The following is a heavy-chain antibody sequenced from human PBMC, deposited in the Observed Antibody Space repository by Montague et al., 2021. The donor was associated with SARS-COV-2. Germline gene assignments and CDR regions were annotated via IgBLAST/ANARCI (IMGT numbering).Heavy chain of an antibody. CDR3: AKGFTYYFASGGYPNYFDP. CDR1: GFTFSSYA. V-gene: IGHV3-23*01. Sequence: RLSLSASGFTFSSYAVIWVRRAPGKGLEWVSTISSTGGSTYYADSVKGRFIISRDNSRNTVYMQMNNLRAEDTAVYYCAKGFTYYFASGGYPNYFDPWGQGTLVSVSS. D-gene: IGHD3-10*01. CDR2: ISSTGGST. J-gene: IGHJ5*02.